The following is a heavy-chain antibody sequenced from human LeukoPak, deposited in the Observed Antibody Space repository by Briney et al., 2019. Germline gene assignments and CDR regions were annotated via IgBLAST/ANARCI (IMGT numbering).Heavy chain of an antibody. CDR1: GYTFTSYG. J-gene: IGHJ4*02. CDR2: ISAYNGNT. V-gene: IGHV1-18*01. Sequence: GASVKVSCKASGYTFTSYGISWVRQAPGQGLEWVGWISAYNGNTNYAQKLQGRVTMTTDTSTRTAYMALRSLRSDDTAVYYCARAPGPGPNYCDYWGQGTLVTVSS. CDR3: ARAPGPGPNYCDY.